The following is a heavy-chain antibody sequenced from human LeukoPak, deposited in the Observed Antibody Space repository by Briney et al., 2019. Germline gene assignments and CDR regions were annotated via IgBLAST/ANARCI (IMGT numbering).Heavy chain of an antibody. CDR2: ISAYNGNT. CDR1: GYTFTSYG. CDR3: ARDSFVQLERPAGY. J-gene: IGHJ4*02. V-gene: IGHV1-18*01. Sequence: SSVKVSCKASGYTFTSYGISWVRQAPGQGLEWMGWISAYNGNTNYAQKLQGSVTMTTDTSTSTAYMELRSLRSDDTAVYYCARDSFVQLERPAGYWGQGTLVTVSS. D-gene: IGHD1-1*01.